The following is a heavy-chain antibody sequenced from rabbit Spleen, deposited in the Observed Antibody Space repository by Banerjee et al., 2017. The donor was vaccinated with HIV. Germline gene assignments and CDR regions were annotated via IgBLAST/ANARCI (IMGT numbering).Heavy chain of an antibody. D-gene: IGHD8-1*01. Sequence: HLEESGGGLVQPGGSLKLSCTASGFTLSTYYMNWVRQAPGKGLEWIGYIDPIFGITYYANWVNGRISISRENAQNTVFLQMTSLTAADTATYFCARDGAGGSYFALWGPGTLVTVS. CDR2: IDPIFGIT. V-gene: IGHV1S7*01. CDR3: ARDGAGGSYFAL. CDR1: GFTLSTYY. J-gene: IGHJ4*01.